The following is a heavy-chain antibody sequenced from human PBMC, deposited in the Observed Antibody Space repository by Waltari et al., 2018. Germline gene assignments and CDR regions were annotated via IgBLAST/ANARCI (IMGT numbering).Heavy chain of an antibody. CDR2: IFYSGTT. CDR1: VGSIRGFY. D-gene: IGHD6-13*01. J-gene: IGHJ4*02. V-gene: IGHV4-59*01. CDR3: ARGHSTRWYLDS. Sequence: VQLQESAPGLVKPSGTLSLTCIFSVGSIRGFYWRWIRQPPGKGLEWVGYIFYSGTTNYNPSLKSRVTISIDTSNNQFSLNLRSVTAADTAGYYCARGHSTRWYLDSWGQGTLVSVSS.